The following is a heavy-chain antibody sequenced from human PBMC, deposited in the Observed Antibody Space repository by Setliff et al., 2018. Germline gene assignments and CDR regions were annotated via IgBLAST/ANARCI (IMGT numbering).Heavy chain of an antibody. CDR3: ARESRYYYDNLGTLDY. CDR1: GGSIENYY. V-gene: IGHV4-4*07. Sequence: SETLSLTCTVSGGSIENYYWSWIRQPAGKGLEWIGRIYTSGSTNYNPSLRGRVTMSVDTSTNQFSLNLNSVTAADTAVYYCARESRYYYDNLGTLDYWGQGTLVTVSS. CDR2: IYTSGST. D-gene: IGHD3-22*01. J-gene: IGHJ4*02.